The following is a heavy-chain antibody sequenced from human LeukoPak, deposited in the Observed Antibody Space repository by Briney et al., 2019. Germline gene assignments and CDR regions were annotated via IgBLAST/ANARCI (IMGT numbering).Heavy chain of an antibody. CDR2: IHSDGTT. CDR1: GGSLTNYY. D-gene: IGHD3-16*01. V-gene: IGHV4-4*09. CDR3: ARLNFRGGEALHFDS. Sequence: SETLSLTCSVSGGSLTNYYWGWIRQPPGKGLEFIGYIHSDGTTNYDSSLQSRVAISLDTSKIQFSLRLYSVTAADTALYFCARLNFRGGEALHFDSWGQGTLVTVSS. J-gene: IGHJ4*02.